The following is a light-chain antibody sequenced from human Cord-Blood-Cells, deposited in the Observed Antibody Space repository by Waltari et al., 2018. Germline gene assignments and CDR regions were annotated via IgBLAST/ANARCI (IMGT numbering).Light chain of an antibody. J-gene: IGLJ2*01. CDR1: SSDVGTCTL. CDR3: CSYAGSVV. Sequence: SAVTQPASVSGSPDQSITITSTETSSDVGTCTLVSWYQQSPGKAPKLMIYEGSKRPSGVSNRFSGSKSGNTASLTISGLQAEDEADYYCCSYAGSVVFGGGTKLTVL. V-gene: IGLV2-23*01. CDR2: EGS.